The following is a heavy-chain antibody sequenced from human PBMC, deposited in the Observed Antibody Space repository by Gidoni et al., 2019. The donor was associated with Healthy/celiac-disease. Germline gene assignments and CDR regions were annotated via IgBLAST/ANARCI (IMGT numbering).Heavy chain of an antibody. CDR2: IWYDGSNK. CDR1: GFTFSSYG. V-gene: IGHV3-33*01. D-gene: IGHD5-12*01. Sequence: QVQLVESGGGVVQPGRSLRLSCAASGFTFSSYGMHWVRQAPGKGLEWVAVIWYDGSNKYYADSVKGRFTISRDNSKNTLYLQMNSLRAEDTAVYYCARDFEATIGYFDYCGQGTLVTVSS. J-gene: IGHJ4*02. CDR3: ARDFEATIGYFDY.